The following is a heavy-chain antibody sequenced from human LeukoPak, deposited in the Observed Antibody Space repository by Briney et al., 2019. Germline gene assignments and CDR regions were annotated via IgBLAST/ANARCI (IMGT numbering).Heavy chain of an antibody. J-gene: IGHJ4*02. CDR3: ARDHYDILTGYYNGFDY. D-gene: IGHD3-9*01. CDR2: INHSGST. V-gene: IGHV4-34*01. Sequence: PSETLSLTCAVYGGSFSGYYWSWIRQPPGKGLEWIGEINHSGSTNYNPSLKSRVTIPVDTSKNQFSLKLSSVTAADTAVYYCARDHYDILTGYYNGFDYWGQGTLVTVSS. CDR1: GGSFSGYY.